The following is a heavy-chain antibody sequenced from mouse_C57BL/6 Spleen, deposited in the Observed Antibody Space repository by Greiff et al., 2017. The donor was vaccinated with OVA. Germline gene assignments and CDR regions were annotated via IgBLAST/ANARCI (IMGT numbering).Heavy chain of an antibody. CDR2: INPSNGGT. D-gene: IGHD2-1*01. V-gene: IGHV1-53*01. Sequence: VQLQQPGTELVKLGASVKLSCKASGYTFTSYWMHWVKQRPGQGLEWIGNINPSNGGTNYNEKFKSKATLTVDKSSSTAYMQLSSLTSEDSAVYYCARWPSTMVHFDYWGQGTTLTVSS. J-gene: IGHJ2*01. CDR1: GYTFTSYW. CDR3: ARWPSTMVHFDY.